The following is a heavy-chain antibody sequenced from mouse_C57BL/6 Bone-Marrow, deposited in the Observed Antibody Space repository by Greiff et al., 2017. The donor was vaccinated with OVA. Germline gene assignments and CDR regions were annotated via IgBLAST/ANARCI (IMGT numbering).Heavy chain of an antibody. CDR1: GFTFSDFY. Sequence: DVKLVESGGGLVQSGRSLRLSCATSGFTFSDFYMEWVRQAPGKGLEWIAASRNKANDYTTEYSASVKGRFIVSRDTSQSILYLQMNALGAEDTAIYYCASDAAMDYWGQGTSVTVAS. J-gene: IGHJ4*01. CDR2: SRNKANDYTT. CDR3: ASDAAMDY. V-gene: IGHV7-1*01.